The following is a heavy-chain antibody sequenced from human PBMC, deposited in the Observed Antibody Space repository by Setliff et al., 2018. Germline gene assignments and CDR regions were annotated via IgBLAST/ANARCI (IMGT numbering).Heavy chain of an antibody. D-gene: IGHD2-2*03. CDR3: VRVEAGYCSSTSCYVVGAFDI. V-gene: IGHV4-4*08. CDR2: IYTSGST. CDR1: GGSISSNY. Sequence: SETLSLTCTVSGGSISSNYWSWVRQPPGKGLEWIGYIYTSGSTHYNPSLKSRGTISVDTSRNQFSLKLSSVTAAATAVYYCVRVEAGYCSSTSCYVVGAFDIWGQGTMVTVS. J-gene: IGHJ3*02.